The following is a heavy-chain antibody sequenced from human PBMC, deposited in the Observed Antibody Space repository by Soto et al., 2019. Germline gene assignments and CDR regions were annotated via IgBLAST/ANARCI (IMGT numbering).Heavy chain of an antibody. D-gene: IGHD3-3*01. Sequence: GGSLRLSCAASGFNFNIFAMHWVRQAPGKGLEWVALISFDSEHKLYVDSVKGRFTISRDNSENTLYLQMNSLRDEDTAVYYCARKDFWSGPASVSRAMDVWGQGTTVTVSS. CDR1: GFNFNIFA. V-gene: IGHV3-30*04. CDR3: ARKDFWSGPASVSRAMDV. CDR2: ISFDSEHK. J-gene: IGHJ6*02.